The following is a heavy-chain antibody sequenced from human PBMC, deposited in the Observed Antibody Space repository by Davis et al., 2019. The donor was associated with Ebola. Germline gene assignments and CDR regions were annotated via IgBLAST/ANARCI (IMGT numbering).Heavy chain of an antibody. J-gene: IGHJ6*02. CDR1: GFTVSSNY. V-gene: IGHV3-53*01. CDR2: IYSGGST. Sequence: PGGSLRLSCAASGFTVSSNYMSWVRQAPGKGLEWVSVIYSGGSTYYADSVKGRFTISRDNSKNTLYLQMNSLRAEDTAVYYCARDPEVEDGYNKYYGMDVWGQGTTVTVSS. D-gene: IGHD5-24*01. CDR3: ARDPEVEDGYNKYYGMDV.